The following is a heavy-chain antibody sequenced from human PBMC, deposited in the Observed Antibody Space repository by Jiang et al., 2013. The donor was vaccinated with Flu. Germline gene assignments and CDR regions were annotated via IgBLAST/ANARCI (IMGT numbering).Heavy chain of an antibody. D-gene: IGHD6-13*01. CDR2: FYYSGKT. Sequence: LLKPSETLSLTCSVSGGSVSSVTYYWGWIRQPPGKGLDWIGTFYYSGKTYYNPSLRSRVTISVDTSKNQFSLKLSSVTAADTAVYYCARDLTGRIAALGYDYWGQGTLATVSS. CDR3: ARDLTGRIAALGYDY. V-gene: IGHV4-39*07. J-gene: IGHJ4*02. CDR1: GGSVSSVTYY.